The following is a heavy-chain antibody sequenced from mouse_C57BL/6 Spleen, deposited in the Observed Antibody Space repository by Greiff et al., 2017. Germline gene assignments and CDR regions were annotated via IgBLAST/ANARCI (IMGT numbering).Heavy chain of an antibody. J-gene: IGHJ4*01. CDR2: INYDGSST. CDR1: GFTFSDYY. CDR3: ARDGHYYGSSYAMDY. D-gene: IGHD1-1*01. V-gene: IGHV5-16*01. Sequence: EVNLVESEGGLVQPGSSMKLSCTASGFTFSDYYMAWVRQVPEKGLEWVANINYDGSSTYYLDSLKSRFIISRDNAKNILYLQMSSLKSEDTATYYCARDGHYYGSSYAMDYWGQGTSVTVSS.